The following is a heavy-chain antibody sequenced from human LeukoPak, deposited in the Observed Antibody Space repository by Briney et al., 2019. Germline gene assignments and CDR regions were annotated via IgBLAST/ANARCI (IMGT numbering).Heavy chain of an antibody. CDR2: ISSSSSYI. Sequence: GGSLRLSCAASGFTFSSYWMSWVRQAPGKGLEWVSSISSSSSYIYYADSVKGRFTISRDNAKNSLYLQMNSLRAEDTAVYYCAREWLRRSNWFDPWGQGTLVTVSS. CDR3: AREWLRRSNWFDP. D-gene: IGHD5-12*01. J-gene: IGHJ5*02. CDR1: GFTFSSYW. V-gene: IGHV3-21*01.